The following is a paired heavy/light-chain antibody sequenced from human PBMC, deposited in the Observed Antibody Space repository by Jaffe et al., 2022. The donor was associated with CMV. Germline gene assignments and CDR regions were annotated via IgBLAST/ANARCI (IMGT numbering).Light chain of an antibody. J-gene: IGLJ3*02. CDR1: SSDVGGYNY. CDR3: SSYTSSTTHE. CDR2: DVS. Sequence: QSALTQPASVSGSPGQSITISCTGTSSDVGGYNYVSWYQQHPGKAPKLIIYDVSSRPSGVSNRFSGSKSGNRASLTISGLQAEDEADYYCSSYTSSTTHEFGGGTKLTVL. V-gene: IGLV2-14*03.
Heavy chain of an antibody. Sequence: QLRLQESGPGLVKPSETLSLTCTVSGGSISSSKYYWGWIRQPPGKGLEWVGSIYYSGSTYYNPSLKSRVTISLDTSNNQFSLKLSSVTAADTALYYCATGGAAFWNNWFDPWGQGTLVTVSS. CDR3: ATGGAAFWNNWFDP. J-gene: IGHJ5*02. V-gene: IGHV4-39*01. D-gene: IGHD3-3*01. CDR1: GGSISSSKYY. CDR2: IYYSGST.